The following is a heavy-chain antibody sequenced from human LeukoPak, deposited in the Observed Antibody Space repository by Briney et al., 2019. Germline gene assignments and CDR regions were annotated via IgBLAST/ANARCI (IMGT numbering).Heavy chain of an antibody. J-gene: IGHJ4*02. CDR3: ARIRMITFGGVIVRTYYFDY. V-gene: IGHV4-38-2*01. Sequence: SETLSLTCAVSNYSISSGYYWGWIRQPPGKGLEWIGSIYHRGNTYYNPSLKSRVTISVDTSKNQFPLKLSSVTAADTAVYYCARIRMITFGGVIVRTYYFDYWGQGTLVTVSS. CDR1: NYSISSGYY. CDR2: IYHRGNT. D-gene: IGHD3-16*02.